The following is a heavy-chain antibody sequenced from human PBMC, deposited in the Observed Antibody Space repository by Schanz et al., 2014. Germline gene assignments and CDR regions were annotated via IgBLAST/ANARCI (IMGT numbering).Heavy chain of an antibody. Sequence: EVHLVESGGGLVQPGGSLRLSCAASGFTFRSFAMTWVRQSPGKGLDWVSAISGSGGSAYYADSVKGRFTISRDNSKNTLYLQMNSLRAEDTAVYYCAKDSNYDGSGYNDAFDIGGQGTMVTVSS. CDR2: ISGSGGSA. V-gene: IGHV3-23*04. J-gene: IGHJ3*02. CDR3: AKDSNYDGSGYNDAFDI. CDR1: GFTFRSFA. D-gene: IGHD3-22*01.